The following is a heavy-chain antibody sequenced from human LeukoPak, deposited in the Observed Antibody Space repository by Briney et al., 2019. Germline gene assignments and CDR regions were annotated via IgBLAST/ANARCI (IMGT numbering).Heavy chain of an antibody. CDR1: GFTVSSNY. J-gene: IGHJ6*02. Sequence: PGGSLRLSCAASGFTVSSNYMSWVRQAPGKGLEWVSVIYSGGSTYYADSVKGRFTISRDNSKNTLYLQMNSLRAEDTAVYYCARVVHTSSWDYYYYGMDVWGQGTTVTVSS. CDR2: IYSGGST. D-gene: IGHD6-13*01. CDR3: ARVVHTSSWDYYYYGMDV. V-gene: IGHV3-66*01.